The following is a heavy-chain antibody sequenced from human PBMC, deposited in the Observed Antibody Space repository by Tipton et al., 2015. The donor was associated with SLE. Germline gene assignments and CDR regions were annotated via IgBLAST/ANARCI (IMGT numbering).Heavy chain of an antibody. Sequence: LVQSGPEVKKPGASVKVSCKASGFTFSNYGINWVRQAPGQGLEWMGWISPHTGDTRYAQKLQGRVTMTTDTPTSTAYMEMRRLRSDDTAVYYCARDRGSYRNFVDYWGQGTLVTVSS. CDR2: ISPHTGDT. CDR3: ARDRGSYRNFVDY. D-gene: IGHD4-11*01. V-gene: IGHV1-18*01. J-gene: IGHJ4*02. CDR1: GFTFSNYG.